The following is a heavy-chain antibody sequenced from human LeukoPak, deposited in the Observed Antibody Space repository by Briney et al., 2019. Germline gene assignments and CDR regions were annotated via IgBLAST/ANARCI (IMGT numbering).Heavy chain of an antibody. CDR2: ISSSGSTI. J-gene: IGHJ3*02. D-gene: IGHD3-9*01. CDR1: GFTFSSYS. V-gene: IGHV3-48*04. CDR3: VRDRYDVLTGYNDAFDI. Sequence: GGSLRLSCAASGFTFSSYSMNWVRQAPGGGLEWVSYISSSGSTIYYADSVKGRFTISRDNAKNSLYLQMNSLRAEDTAVYYCVRDRYDVLTGYNDAFDIWGHGTLVAVSS.